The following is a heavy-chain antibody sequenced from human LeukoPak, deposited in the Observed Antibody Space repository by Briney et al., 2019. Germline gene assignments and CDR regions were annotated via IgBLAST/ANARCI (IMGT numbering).Heavy chain of an antibody. CDR3: GKGPRRCTGCDGFDI. J-gene: IGHJ3*02. CDR1: GFTFDDHT. CDR2: SSWDDNTE. V-gene: IGHV3-43*01. D-gene: IGHD1-14*01. Sequence: GGSLRLSCAASGFTFDDHTMHWVRQAPGKGLELVSISSWDDNTEYYADSVKGRFTISRDNSKTSLYLQMNSLRTEDTAVYYCGKGPRRCTGCDGFDILGQGTMVTVSS.